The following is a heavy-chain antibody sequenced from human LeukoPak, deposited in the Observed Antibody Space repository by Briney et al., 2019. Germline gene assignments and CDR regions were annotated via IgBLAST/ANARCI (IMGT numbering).Heavy chain of an antibody. J-gene: IGHJ3*02. CDR3: ARGSYSGYTDAFDI. Sequence: GGSLRLSCAASGFTFSSYAMHWVRQAPGKGLEWVAVVSYDGSNKYYADSVKGRFTISRDNSKNTLYLQMNSLRAEDTAVYYCARGSYSGYTDAFDIWGQGTMVTVSS. CDR1: GFTFSSYA. CDR2: VSYDGSNK. V-gene: IGHV3-30*04. D-gene: IGHD5-12*01.